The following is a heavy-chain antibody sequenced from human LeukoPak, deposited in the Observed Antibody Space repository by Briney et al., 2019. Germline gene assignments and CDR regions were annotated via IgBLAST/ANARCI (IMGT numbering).Heavy chain of an antibody. J-gene: IGHJ4*02. CDR2: ITTDNYI. CDR1: GFTFTDYS. D-gene: IGHD2-2*01. CDR3: ARESGGYCSSSSCTKDYSVYNDY. Sequence: RTGGSLRLSCTTSGFTFTDYSLNWVRQAPGKGLEWVSSITTDNYIYYADSVKGRFTISRDNSRNSLYLQMNSLRAEDTAVYYCARESGGYCSSSSCTKDYSVYNDYWGQGTRVTVSS. V-gene: IGHV3-21*01.